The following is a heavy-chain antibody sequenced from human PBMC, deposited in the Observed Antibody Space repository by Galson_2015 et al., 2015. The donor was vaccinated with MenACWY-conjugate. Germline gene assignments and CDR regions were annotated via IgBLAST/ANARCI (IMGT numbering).Heavy chain of an antibody. CDR1: EFTFRRFG. CDR3: ARSREVNFYDSSAYYSGFDY. CDR2: ISYDGRHK. J-gene: IGHJ4*02. D-gene: IGHD3-22*01. V-gene: IGHV3-30*03. Sequence: SLRLSCAASEFTFRRFGMHWVRQAPGKGLEWMAVISYDGRHKYYAGSVKGRFTISRDNPKNTLYLQMDTLRTEDTAVYYCARSREVNFYDSSAYYSGFDYWGQGTLVTVSS.